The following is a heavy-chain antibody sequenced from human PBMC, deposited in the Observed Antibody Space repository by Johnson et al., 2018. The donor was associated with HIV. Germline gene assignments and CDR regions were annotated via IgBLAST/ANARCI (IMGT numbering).Heavy chain of an antibody. Sequence: QLVESGGGLIQPGGSLRLSCAASGFTVSSNYMSWVRQAPGKGLEWVSVIYSGGSTYYADSVKGRFTISRDNSKNTLYLQMNSLKTEDTAVYYCTTARLRLWSSSVWTGFWAFDIWGQGTMVTVSS. CDR1: GFTVSSNY. CDR2: IYSGGST. J-gene: IGHJ3*02. D-gene: IGHD6-19*01. V-gene: IGHV3-53*01. CDR3: TTARLRLWSSSVWTGFWAFDI.